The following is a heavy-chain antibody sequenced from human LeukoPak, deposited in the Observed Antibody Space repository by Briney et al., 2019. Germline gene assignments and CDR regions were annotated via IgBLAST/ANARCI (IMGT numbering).Heavy chain of an antibody. CDR1: GGTFSSYA. CDR3: ARESLVKYCSSTSCFSFDY. D-gene: IGHD2-2*01. Sequence: GASVKVSCKASGGTFSSYAISWVRQASGQGLEWMGGIIPIFGTANYAQKFQGRVTITADESTSTAYMELSSLRSEDTAVYYCARESLVKYCSSTSCFSFDYWGQGTLVTVSS. CDR2: IIPIFGTA. V-gene: IGHV1-69*13. J-gene: IGHJ4*02.